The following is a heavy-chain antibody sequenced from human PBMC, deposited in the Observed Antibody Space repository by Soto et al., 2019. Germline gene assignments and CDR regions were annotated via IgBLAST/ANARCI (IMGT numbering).Heavy chain of an antibody. J-gene: IGHJ4*02. CDR2: ISHDGSNK. CDR3: AKPLTTVTNYYFDQ. V-gene: IGHV3-30*18. Sequence: QVQLVESGGSVIQPGRSLRLSCAASGFTFSSYGMHWVRQAPGKGLEWVAVISHDGSNKYGADSVKGRFTISRDNSKNTLYLQMNSLRPEDSAVYYCAKPLTTVTNYYFDQWGQGTLVTVSS. D-gene: IGHD4-17*01. CDR1: GFTFSSYG.